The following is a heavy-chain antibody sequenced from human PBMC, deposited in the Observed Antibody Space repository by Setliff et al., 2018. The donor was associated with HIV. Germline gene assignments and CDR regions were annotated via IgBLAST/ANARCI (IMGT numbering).Heavy chain of an antibody. CDR1: GGSLSDSY. CDR2: ISHSGTT. CDR3: ARGNYDTSDYYTNFYYYYMDV. D-gene: IGHD3-22*01. J-gene: IGHJ6*03. Sequence: SETLSLTCAVYGGSLSDSYYNWIRQPPGKGLEWIGQISHSGTTSYNSSLKSRVVMSVDTSKNQFSLTLTSLTAADTAIYYCARGNYDTSDYYTNFYYYYMDVWGKGTAVTVSS. V-gene: IGHV4-34*01.